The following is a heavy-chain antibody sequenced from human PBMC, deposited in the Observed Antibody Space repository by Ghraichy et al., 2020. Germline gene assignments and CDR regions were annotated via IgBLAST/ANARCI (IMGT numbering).Heavy chain of an antibody. V-gene: IGHV3-30-3*01. Sequence: GGSLRLSCAASGFTFSSYAMHWVRQAPGKGLEWVAVISYDGSNKYYADSVKGRFTISRDNSKNTLYLQMNSLRAEDTAVYYSTRDFWSGYPTHYYYYGMDVWGQGTTVTVSS. J-gene: IGHJ6*02. CDR1: GFTFSSYA. CDR3: TRDFWSGYPTHYYYYGMDV. CDR2: ISYDGSNK. D-gene: IGHD3-3*01.